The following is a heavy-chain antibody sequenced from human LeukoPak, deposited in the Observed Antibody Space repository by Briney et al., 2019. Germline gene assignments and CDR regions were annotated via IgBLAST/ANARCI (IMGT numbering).Heavy chain of an antibody. J-gene: IGHJ3*02. CDR1: GFRLGSYS. D-gene: IGHD1-1*01. CDR2: INSGSYTI. CDR3: AKVLLERPGIDSFDM. Sequence: GGSLRLSCGASGFRLGSYSMDWVRQAPGKGLEWVSHINSGSYTIYYADSVKGRFTISRDNAGNSLYLQMNSLRDEDTAVYYCAKVLLERPGIDSFDMWGQGTMVTVSS. V-gene: IGHV3-48*02.